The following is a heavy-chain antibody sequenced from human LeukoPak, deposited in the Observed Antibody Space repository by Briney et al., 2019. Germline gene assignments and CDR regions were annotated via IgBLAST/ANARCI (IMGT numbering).Heavy chain of an antibody. CDR3: AKDKRDEILGVVRTTLDY. Sequence: GGSLRLSCVVSGFTFSDYYMTWVRQAPGKGLEWLSSISSSGGTIYYADSVKGRFTISRDNAKKSLYLQMISLTADDTAVYFCAKDKRDEILGVVRTTLDYWAQGTRVTVSS. J-gene: IGHJ4*02. V-gene: IGHV3-11*01. CDR2: ISSSGGTI. D-gene: IGHD3-3*01. CDR1: GFTFSDYY.